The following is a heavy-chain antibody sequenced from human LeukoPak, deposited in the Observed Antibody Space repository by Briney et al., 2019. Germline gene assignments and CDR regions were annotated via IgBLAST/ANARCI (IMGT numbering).Heavy chain of an antibody. D-gene: IGHD4-17*01. J-gene: IGHJ5*02. CDR1: GGTFSSYA. Sequence: SVKVSCKASGGTFSSYAISWVRQAPGQGLEWMGGIIPIFVTTNYAQKFQGRVTITADEFTSTAYMELSSLRSEDTAVYYCARGRVTVTTHPYNWFDPWGQGTLVTVSS. V-gene: IGHV1-69*13. CDR2: IIPIFVTT. CDR3: ARGRVTVTTHPYNWFDP.